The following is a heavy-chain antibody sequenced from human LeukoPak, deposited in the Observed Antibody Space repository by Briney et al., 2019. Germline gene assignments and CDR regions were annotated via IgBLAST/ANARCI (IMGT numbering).Heavy chain of an antibody. J-gene: IGHJ4*02. CDR1: GFTFSSYS. D-gene: IGHD3-22*01. CDR2: ISSSSSTI. Sequence: GGSLRLSCAASGFTFSSYSIDWVRQAPGKGLEWLSYISSSSSTIYYADSVKGRFTISRDNAKNSVYLQINSLRAEDTAVCYCARVWSSGYTKDYWGQGTLVTVSS. CDR3: ARVWSSGYTKDY. V-gene: IGHV3-48*04.